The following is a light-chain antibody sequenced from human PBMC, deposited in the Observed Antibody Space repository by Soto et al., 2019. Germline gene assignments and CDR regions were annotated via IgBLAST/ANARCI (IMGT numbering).Light chain of an antibody. J-gene: IGLJ2*01. CDR1: SGDVGAYNY. V-gene: IGLV2-8*01. Sequence: QHVLTQPPSASGSPGQSVTISCTGTSGDVGAYNYVSWYQQHPGKAPKLMIYEVTKRPSGVPDRFSGSKSGATASLTVSGLQAEDEADYYCSSYAGSKTFIFGGGTKLTVL. CDR2: EVT. CDR3: SSYAGSKTFI.